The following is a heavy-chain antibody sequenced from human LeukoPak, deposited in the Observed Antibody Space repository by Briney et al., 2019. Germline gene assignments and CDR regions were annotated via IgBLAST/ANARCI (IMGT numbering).Heavy chain of an antibody. J-gene: IGHJ4*02. D-gene: IGHD4-17*01. Sequence: QSGGSLRLSCAASGFTFSSYWMHWVRQAPGKGLVWVSRIISDGSSTSYADSVKGRFTISRDNAKNTLYLQMNSLRAEDTAVYYCARDTDTVTTILDYWGQGTLVTVSS. CDR1: GFTFSSYW. V-gene: IGHV3-74*01. CDR3: ARDTDTVTTILDY. CDR2: IISDGSST.